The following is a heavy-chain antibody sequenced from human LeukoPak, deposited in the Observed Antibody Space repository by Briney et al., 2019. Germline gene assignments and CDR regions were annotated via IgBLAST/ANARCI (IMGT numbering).Heavy chain of an antibody. D-gene: IGHD6-13*01. J-gene: IGHJ5*02. CDR2: INPNRGGT. Sequence: ASVKVSCKASGYTFTGYYMHWARQPPGPGLARMGSINPNRGGTNKAQQFKGRVTMPRDTSISTAYMELSRLRSDDTAVYYCAREPAAAAGFDPWGQGTLVTVSS. CDR3: AREPAAAAGFDP. V-gene: IGHV1-2*02. CDR1: GYTFTGYY.